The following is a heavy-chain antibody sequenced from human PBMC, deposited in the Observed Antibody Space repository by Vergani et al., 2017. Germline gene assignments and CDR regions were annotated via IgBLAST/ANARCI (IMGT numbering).Heavy chain of an antibody. CDR3: ARGLGGYYDSSGYPNHSYYYYGMDV. CDR2: MNPNSGNT. V-gene: IGHV1-8*01. CDR1: GYTFTSYD. D-gene: IGHD3-22*01. J-gene: IGHJ6*02. Sequence: QVQLVQSGAEVKKPGASVKVSCKASGYTFTSYDINWVRQATGQGLEWMGWMNPNSGNTGYAQKFQGRVTMTRNTSISTAYMELSSLRSEDTAVYYCARGLGGYYDSSGYPNHSYYYYGMDVWGQGTTVTVSS.